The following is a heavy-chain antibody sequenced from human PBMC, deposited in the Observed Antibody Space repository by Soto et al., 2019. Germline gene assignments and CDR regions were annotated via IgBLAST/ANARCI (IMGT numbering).Heavy chain of an antibody. Sequence: LRLSCAASGFTFSSYAMSWVRQAPGKGLEWVSAISGSGGSTYYADSVKGRFTISRDNSKNTLYLQMNSLRAEDTAVYYCAKDRTTMVRGVIPNWFDPWGQGTLVTVSS. V-gene: IGHV3-23*01. CDR1: GFTFSSYA. D-gene: IGHD3-10*01. J-gene: IGHJ5*02. CDR2: ISGSGGST. CDR3: AKDRTTMVRGVIPNWFDP.